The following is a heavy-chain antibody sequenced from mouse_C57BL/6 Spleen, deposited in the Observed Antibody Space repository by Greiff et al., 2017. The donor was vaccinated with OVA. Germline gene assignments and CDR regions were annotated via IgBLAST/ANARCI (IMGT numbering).Heavy chain of an antibody. CDR3: AREIYYYGSRYFDV. J-gene: IGHJ1*03. CDR1: GYTFTSYW. V-gene: IGHV1-55*01. Sequence: QVQLQQPGAELVKPGASVKMSCKASGYTFTSYWITWVKQRPGQGLEWIEDIYPGSGSTNYNEKFKSKATLTVDTSSSTAYMQLSSLTSEDSAVYYCAREIYYYGSRYFDVWGTGTTVTVSS. CDR2: IYPGSGST. D-gene: IGHD1-1*01.